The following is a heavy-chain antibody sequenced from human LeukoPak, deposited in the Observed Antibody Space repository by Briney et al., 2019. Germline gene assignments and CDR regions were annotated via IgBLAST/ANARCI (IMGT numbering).Heavy chain of an antibody. Sequence: GGSLRLSCVASGITFSRHWMTWVRQAPGKGLEWVANIKEDGTKRNYVDSVKGRFTISRDNAKNSLYLQMNSLRAEDTAVYYCATPLDYSDSSGYHQGGDWGQGTLATVSS. D-gene: IGHD3-22*01. J-gene: IGHJ4*02. CDR3: ATPLDYSDSSGYHQGGD. V-gene: IGHV3-7*03. CDR1: GITFSRHW. CDR2: IKEDGTKR.